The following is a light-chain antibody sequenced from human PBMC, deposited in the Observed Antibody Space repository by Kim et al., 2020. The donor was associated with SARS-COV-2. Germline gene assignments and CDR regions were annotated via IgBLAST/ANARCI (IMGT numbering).Light chain of an antibody. CDR3: LLSYGDTYYV. CDR1: TGAVTGWHL. V-gene: IGLV7-46*01. CDR2: DIS. J-gene: IGLJ1*01. Sequence: GCPVALPCGSSTGAVTGWHLPYWFQQKPGQAPRTLLYDISNRHSWTPARFSGSLLGGKAALTLSGAQSADEADYYCLLSYGDTYYVFGTGTKVTVL.